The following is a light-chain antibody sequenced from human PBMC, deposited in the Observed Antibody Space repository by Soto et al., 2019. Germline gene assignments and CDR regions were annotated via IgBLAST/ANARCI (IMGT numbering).Light chain of an antibody. Sequence: QPVLAQPPSASGTPGQRVTISCSGSNSNIGRNDVTWYQQVPGTAPQCLIYSNDQRPSGVPDRISGSRSGTSASLAISGLQSGDEAEYYCAAWDDTLRARVFGGGTKLTV. CDR2: SND. CDR3: AAWDDTLRARV. V-gene: IGLV1-44*01. J-gene: IGLJ2*01. CDR1: NSNIGRND.